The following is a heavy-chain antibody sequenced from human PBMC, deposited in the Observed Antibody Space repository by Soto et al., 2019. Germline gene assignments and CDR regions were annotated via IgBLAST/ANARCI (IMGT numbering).Heavy chain of an antibody. CDR2: IRPDTGDT. CDR3: ATSYDSGFDP. J-gene: IGHJ5*02. D-gene: IGHD5-12*01. V-gene: IGHV1-18*04. CDR1: GYAFSKYG. Sequence: QLQLVQSGAEVERPGASVRVSCKAYGYAFSKYGISWIRQAPGQGLEWMGWIRPDTGDTNYAQKFQGRVTMTTDTSSNTAYMELRSLGSDDTAMYYCATSYDSGFDPWGQGTLVSVSS.